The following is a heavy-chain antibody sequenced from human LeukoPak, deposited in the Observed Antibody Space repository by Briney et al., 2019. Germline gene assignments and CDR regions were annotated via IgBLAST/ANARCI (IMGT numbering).Heavy chain of an antibody. Sequence: GGSLRLSCAASGFTFSHYGMHWVRQAPGKGLEWVAFIRFDGDKKYSADSVKGRFTISRDNAKNSLFLQMNSLRAEDTALYYCAREGTYSYYYMDVWGKGTTVTVSS. D-gene: IGHD3-10*01. V-gene: IGHV3-30*02. CDR3: AREGTYSYYYMDV. J-gene: IGHJ6*03. CDR1: GFTFSHYG. CDR2: IRFDGDKK.